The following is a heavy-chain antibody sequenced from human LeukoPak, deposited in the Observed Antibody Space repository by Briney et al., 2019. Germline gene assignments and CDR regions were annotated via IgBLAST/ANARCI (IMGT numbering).Heavy chain of an antibody. J-gene: IGHJ4*02. V-gene: IGHV4-61*08. CDR2: S. D-gene: IGHD5-12*01. CDR3: ARVGRGSGYVKLGYYFDY. CDR1: GDSMTAGDYY. Sequence: PSETLSLTCTVSGDSMTAGDYYWGWVRQPPGTGLQWIATSYQGASLKSRVTISLDTSKNQFSLRLTSVTAADTAVYYCARVGRGSGYVKLGYYFDYWGQGTLVTVSS.